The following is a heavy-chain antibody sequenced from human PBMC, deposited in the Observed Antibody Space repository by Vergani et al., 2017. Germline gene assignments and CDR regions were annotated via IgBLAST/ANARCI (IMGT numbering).Heavy chain of an antibody. V-gene: IGHV4-34*01. CDR1: GGSFSGYY. CDR2: INHSGST. CDR3: AREGDGGPYYYGSGNFDY. Sequence: QVQLQQWGAGLFKPSETLSLPCAVHGGSFSGYYWSWIRQPPGKGLEWIGEINHSGSTNYNPSLKSRVTISVDTSKNQFSLKLSSVTAEVTAVYYCAREGDGGPYYYGSGNFDYWGQGTLVTVSS. J-gene: IGHJ4*02. D-gene: IGHD3-10*01.